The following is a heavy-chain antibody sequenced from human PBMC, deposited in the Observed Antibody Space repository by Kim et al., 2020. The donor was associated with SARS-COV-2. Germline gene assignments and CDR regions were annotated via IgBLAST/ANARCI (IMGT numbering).Heavy chain of an antibody. V-gene: IGHV3-48*04. J-gene: IGHJ4*02. CDR3: ASITMVRGMDY. Sequence: IYYADSVKGRFTISRDNAKNSLYLQMNSLRAEDTAVYYCASITMVRGMDYWGQGTLVTVSS. D-gene: IGHD3-10*01. CDR2: I.